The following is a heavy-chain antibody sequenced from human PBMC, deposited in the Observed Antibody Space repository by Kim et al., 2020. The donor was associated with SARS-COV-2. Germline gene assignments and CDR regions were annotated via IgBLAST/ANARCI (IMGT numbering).Heavy chain of an antibody. J-gene: IGHJ3*02. D-gene: IGHD1-1*01. CDR2: IDPSDSYT. CDR3: ARHSQGWNDVGGAFDI. Sequence: GESLKISCKGSGYSFTSYWISWVRQMPGKGLEWMGRIDPSDSYTNYSPSFQGHVTISADKSISTAYLQWSSLKASDTAMYYCARHSQGWNDVGGAFDIWGQGTMVTVSS. CDR1: GYSFTSYW. V-gene: IGHV5-10-1*01.